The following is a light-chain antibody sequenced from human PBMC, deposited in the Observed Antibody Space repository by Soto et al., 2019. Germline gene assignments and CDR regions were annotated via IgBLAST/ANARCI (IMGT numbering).Light chain of an antibody. J-gene: IGKJ1*01. V-gene: IGKV3-15*01. Sequence: LTLSRGTLSLSPGERATISCRASQSVSSNLAWYQQKPGQAPRLLIYGAYTRATGIPARFSGSGSGTEFTLTISSLQSEDFAVYYCQQYNNWPWTFGQGTKVEIK. CDR2: GAY. CDR1: QSVSSN. CDR3: QQYNNWPWT.